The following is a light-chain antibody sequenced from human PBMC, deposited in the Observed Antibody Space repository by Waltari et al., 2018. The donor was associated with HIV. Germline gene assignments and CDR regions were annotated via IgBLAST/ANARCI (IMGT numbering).Light chain of an antibody. J-gene: IGLJ2*01. V-gene: IGLV3-21*04. Sequence: SYVLTQPPSVSVAPGKTARITCGGNNLGSKSVHWYQQKPAQAPVLVIYDDRDRPSGTPERVSGSNSGNTATLTIGRVEAGDEADYYCQVWDSSSDHVVFGGGTKLTVL. CDR1: NLGSKS. CDR2: DDR. CDR3: QVWDSSSDHVV.